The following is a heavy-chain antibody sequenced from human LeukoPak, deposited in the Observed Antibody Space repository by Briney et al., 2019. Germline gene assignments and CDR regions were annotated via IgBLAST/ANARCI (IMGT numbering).Heavy chain of an antibody. J-gene: IGHJ3*02. V-gene: IGHV3-23*01. Sequence: GGALRLSCAASTFIFSDYAMTWVRQAPGKGLEWVATISGGGDATYYAHSVKGRFAVSRDNSKKTLYLQLNSLRAEDTAVYYCTRDQRKYCSRTTCFVFDIWGQGTVVSVSS. CDR1: TFIFSDYA. CDR2: ISGGGDAT. D-gene: IGHD2-2*01. CDR3: TRDQRKYCSRTTCFVFDI.